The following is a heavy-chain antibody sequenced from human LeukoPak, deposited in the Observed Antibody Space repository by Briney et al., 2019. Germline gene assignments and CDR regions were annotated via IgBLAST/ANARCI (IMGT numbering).Heavy chain of an antibody. J-gene: IGHJ4*02. Sequence: PSETLSLTCAVYDGSFSGYYWSWIRQPPGKGLEWIGEINHSGSTNYNPSLKSRVTISLDTSKSQLSLKVRYVTAADTAVYYCARGLNDSWTGENYWGQGSLVTVSS. CDR1: DGSFSGYY. CDR3: ARGLNDSWTGENY. CDR2: INHSGST. V-gene: IGHV4-34*01. D-gene: IGHD3-3*01.